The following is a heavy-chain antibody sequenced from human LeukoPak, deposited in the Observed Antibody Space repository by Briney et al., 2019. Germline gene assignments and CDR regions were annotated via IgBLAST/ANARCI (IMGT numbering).Heavy chain of an antibody. D-gene: IGHD2-21*01. CDR1: GYTFTSYD. V-gene: IGHV1-8*01. CDR3: AADRFGGGFDI. J-gene: IGHJ3*02. CDR2: MNPNSGDT. Sequence: GSVKVSCKASGYTFTSYDINWVRQATGQGLEWMGWMNPNSGDTGYAQKFQGRVTMPRNPSISTAYMELSSLRSEDTAVYYCAADRFGGGFDIWGQGTMVTVSS.